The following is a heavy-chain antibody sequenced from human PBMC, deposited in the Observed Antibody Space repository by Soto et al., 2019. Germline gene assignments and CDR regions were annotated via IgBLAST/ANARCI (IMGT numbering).Heavy chain of an antibody. D-gene: IGHD1-20*01. CDR1: GFTFSDYY. V-gene: IGHV3-11*01. CDR2: SSSSGDTV. Sequence: QVQLVESGGGLVKPGRSLRLSCAASGFTFSDYYMSWIRQAPGKGLEWVSYSSSSGDTVYYADSVKGRYTISRDNAKNSLYLQMNSLRAEATAVYYCARGTAKVFGYYYYMDVWGKGTTVTVSS. J-gene: IGHJ6*03. CDR3: ARGTAKVFGYYYYMDV.